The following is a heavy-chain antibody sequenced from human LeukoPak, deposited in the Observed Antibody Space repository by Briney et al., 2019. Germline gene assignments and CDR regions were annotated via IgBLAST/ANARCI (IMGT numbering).Heavy chain of an antibody. Sequence: SETLSLTCTVSGDSISNYYWSWIRQSPGKKLEWIGYMYNRGSTIYNPSLKSRVTISTDTSKNQFSLRLTTVTAADTAVYYCARAEKAVTGTLDYWGQGTLITVSS. CDR1: GDSISNYY. CDR2: MYNRGST. D-gene: IGHD6-19*01. CDR3: ARAEKAVTGTLDY. V-gene: IGHV4-59*01. J-gene: IGHJ4*02.